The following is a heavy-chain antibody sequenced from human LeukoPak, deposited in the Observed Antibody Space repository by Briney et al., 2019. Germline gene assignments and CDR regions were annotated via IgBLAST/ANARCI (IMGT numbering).Heavy chain of an antibody. CDR2: ITSSSGSI. Sequence: GGSLRPSCAPSGFTLRAFVMGWVRQAQGKGLGWVSAITSSSGSIYYADSVKGRFTISRDNSKNTLYLQMNSLRAEDTAVYYCARDCTGGSCYSDYWGQGTLVTVSS. CDR1: GFTLRAFV. V-gene: IGHV3-23*01. J-gene: IGHJ4*02. D-gene: IGHD2-15*01. CDR3: ARDCTGGSCYSDY.